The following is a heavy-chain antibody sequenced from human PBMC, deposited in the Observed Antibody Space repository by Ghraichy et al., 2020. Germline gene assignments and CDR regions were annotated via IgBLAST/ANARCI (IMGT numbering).Heavy chain of an antibody. CDR1: GFTFSIYS. CDR3: ARDGGSGWDY. D-gene: IGHD6-19*01. Sequence: GESLNISCAASGFTFSIYSMNWVRQAPGKGLEWVSYISGSSSPIYYADSVKGRFTMSRDNAKNALYLQMNSLRDDDTAVYYCARDGGSGWDYWGQGTLVTFSS. CDR2: ISGSSSPI. V-gene: IGHV3-48*02. J-gene: IGHJ4*02.